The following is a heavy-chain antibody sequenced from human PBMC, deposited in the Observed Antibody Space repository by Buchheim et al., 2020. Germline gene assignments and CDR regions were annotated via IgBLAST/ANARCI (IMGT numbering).Heavy chain of an antibody. D-gene: IGHD3-3*01. V-gene: IGHV4-34*01. CDR3: ARYALRFLEWLRPPRGSWFDP. Sequence: QVQLQQWGAGLLKPSETLSLTCAVYGGSFSGYYWSWIRQPPGKGLEWIGEINHSGSTNYNPSLKSRVTISVDTSKNQFSLKLSSVTAADTAVYYCARYALRFLEWLRPPRGSWFDPWGQGTL. CDR1: GGSFSGYY. J-gene: IGHJ5*02. CDR2: INHSGST.